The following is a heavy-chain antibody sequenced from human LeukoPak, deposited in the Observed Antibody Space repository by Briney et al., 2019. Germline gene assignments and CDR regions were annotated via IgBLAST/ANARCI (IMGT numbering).Heavy chain of an antibody. Sequence: GESLKISCKGSGYIFASYWIGWVRQMPGKGLEWMGIIYPGDSDTRYSPSFQGQVTIPVDKSISTAYLQWSSLKASDTAIYYCAKLEHYYDTSGQIDYWGQGTLVTVSS. J-gene: IGHJ4*02. CDR3: AKLEHYYDTSGQIDY. D-gene: IGHD3-22*01. CDR2: IYPGDSDT. V-gene: IGHV5-51*01. CDR1: GYIFASYW.